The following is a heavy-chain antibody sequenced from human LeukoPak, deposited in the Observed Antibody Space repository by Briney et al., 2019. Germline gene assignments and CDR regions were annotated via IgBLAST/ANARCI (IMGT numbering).Heavy chain of an antibody. Sequence: ASVKVSCKASGYTFTGYYMHWVRQAPGQGLEWMGRINPNSGGTNYAQKFQGRVTMTRDTSISTAYMELSRLRSDDTAVYHCARASYYYDSSGYSYYFDYWGQGTLVTVSS. CDR2: INPNSGGT. CDR1: GYTFTGYY. CDR3: ARASYYYDSSGYSYYFDY. J-gene: IGHJ4*02. V-gene: IGHV1-2*06. D-gene: IGHD3-22*01.